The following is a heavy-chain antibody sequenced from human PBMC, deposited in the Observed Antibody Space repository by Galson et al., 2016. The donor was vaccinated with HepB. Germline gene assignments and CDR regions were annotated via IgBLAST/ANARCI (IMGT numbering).Heavy chain of an antibody. V-gene: IGHV5-10-1*01. J-gene: IGHJ4*02. Sequence: QSGAAVKKPGESLRISCKTSGYSFTSYWISWVRQMPGNGLEWIGRIAPSGSYTKYSPSFRGHVTISVDKSTSTAYLEFTSLKSSDNAMYYCARHCSGGSCYHPDYWGQGTLVTVSS. CDR2: IAPSGSYT. CDR1: GYSFTSYW. D-gene: IGHD2-15*01. CDR3: ARHCSGGSCYHPDY.